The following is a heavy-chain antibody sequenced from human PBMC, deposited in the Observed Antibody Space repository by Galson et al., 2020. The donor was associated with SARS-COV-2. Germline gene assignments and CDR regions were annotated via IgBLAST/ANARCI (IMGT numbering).Heavy chain of an antibody. Sequence: GESLKISCAASGFTFSSYDMHWARQATGKGLEWVSAIGTAGDTYYPGSVKGRFTISRENAKNSLYLQMNSLRAGDTAVYYCARALGAVAAAGPYYYGMDVWGQGTTVTVSS. CDR2: IGTAGDT. D-gene: IGHD6-13*01. J-gene: IGHJ6*02. CDR1: GFTFSSYD. CDR3: ARALGAVAAAGPYYYGMDV. V-gene: IGHV3-13*01.